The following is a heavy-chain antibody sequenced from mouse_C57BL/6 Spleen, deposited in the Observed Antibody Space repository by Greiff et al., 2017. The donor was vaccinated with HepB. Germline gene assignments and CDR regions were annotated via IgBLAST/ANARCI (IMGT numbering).Heavy chain of an antibody. CDR1: GYTFTNYW. J-gene: IGHJ1*03. Sequence: VQLVESGAELVRPGTSVKMSCKASGYTFTNYWIGWAKQRPGHGLEWIGDIYPGGGYTNYNEKFKGKATLTADKSSSTAYMQFSSLTSEDSAIYYCARKGYGSSNWYFDVWGTGTTVTVSS. D-gene: IGHD1-1*01. CDR3: ARKGYGSSNWYFDV. CDR2: IYPGGGYT. V-gene: IGHV1-63*01.